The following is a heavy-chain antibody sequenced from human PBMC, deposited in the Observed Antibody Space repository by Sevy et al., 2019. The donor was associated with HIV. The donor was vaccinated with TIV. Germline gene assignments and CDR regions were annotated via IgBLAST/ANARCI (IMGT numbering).Heavy chain of an antibody. V-gene: IGHV3-30*02. CDR3: AKDLAGPGRRYFDY. CDR2: IRYDGSDK. CDR1: GFTFSNYG. J-gene: IGHJ4*02. D-gene: IGHD6-13*01. Sequence: GGSLRLSCAASGFTFSNYGMHWVRQDPGKGLEWVTFIRYDGSDKHYAASVKGRFTISRDDSKNTLYLQMDSLRPEDTAIYYCAKDLAGPGRRYFDYWGQGTLVTVSS.